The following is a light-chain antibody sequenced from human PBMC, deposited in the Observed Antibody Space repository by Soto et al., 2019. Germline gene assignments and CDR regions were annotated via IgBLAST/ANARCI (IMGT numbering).Light chain of an antibody. J-gene: IGKJ4*01. CDR2: GAS. CDR1: QSVSSN. V-gene: IGKV3-15*01. Sequence: EIVMTQSPATLSVSPLERATLSCIASQSVSSNLAWYQQKPGQAPRLLIYGASTRATGIPARFSGSGSGTEFTLTISSLQSEDFAVYYCQQYNNWPLTFGGGTRWIS. CDR3: QQYNNWPLT.